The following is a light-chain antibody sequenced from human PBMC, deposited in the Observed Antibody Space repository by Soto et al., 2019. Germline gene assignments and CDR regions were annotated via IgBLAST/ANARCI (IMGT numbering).Light chain of an antibody. CDR3: QQYGSSPIT. CDR2: GAS. J-gene: IGKJ5*01. Sequence: EIVLTQSPGTLSLSPGDRATLSCRASQSVSSSYLAWYQQKPGQAPRLLIYGASSRATGIPDRFSGSGSGTDFTLTISGLEPEDSAVYYCQQYGSSPITFGQGTRLEVK. CDR1: QSVSSSY. V-gene: IGKV3-20*01.